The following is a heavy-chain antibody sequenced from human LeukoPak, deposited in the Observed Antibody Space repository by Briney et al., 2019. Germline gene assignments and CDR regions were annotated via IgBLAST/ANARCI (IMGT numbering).Heavy chain of an antibody. D-gene: IGHD3-9*01. CDR2: LYRRGSTI. V-gene: IGHV3-48*03. J-gene: IGHJ3*02. Sequence: GGSPRLSFAAPGFTLSSYEMKWGRRGPGEGVGWGSYLYRRGSTIYYADSVKGRFTISRDNAKNSLYLQMNSLRAEDTAVYYCARGPPGLRYFDWMSGSGDAFDIWGQGTMVTVSS. CDR1: GFTLSSYE. CDR3: ARGPPGLRYFDWMSGSGDAFDI.